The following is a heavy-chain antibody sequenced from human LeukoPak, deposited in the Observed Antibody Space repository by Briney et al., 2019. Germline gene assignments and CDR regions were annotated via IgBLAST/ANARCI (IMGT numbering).Heavy chain of an antibody. V-gene: IGHV3-21*06. J-gene: IGHJ4*02. Sequence: GGSLRLSCAASGFTFSTYSMNWVRQAPGTGLEWVSSIGGSSTSIYYAGSVKGRFTISRDNAKNSLYLQMNSLRAEDTAVYYCAREEGKQQMEAFDYWGQGTLVTVSS. D-gene: IGHD6-13*01. CDR2: IGGSSTSI. CDR1: GFTFSTYS. CDR3: AREEGKQQMEAFDY.